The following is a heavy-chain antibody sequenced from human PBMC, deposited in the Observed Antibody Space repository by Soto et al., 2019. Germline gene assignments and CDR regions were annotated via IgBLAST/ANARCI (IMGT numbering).Heavy chain of an antibody. Sequence: GGSLRLSCAASGFTFSSYEMNWVRQAPGKGLEWISHISSSGRTINYADSVKGRFTISRDNAKNSLYLQMHSLRAEDTAVYYCARDPFDTFYYYGMDVWGQGTPVTVSS. CDR3: ARDPFDTFYYYGMDV. CDR1: GFTFSSYE. CDR2: ISSSGRTI. V-gene: IGHV3-48*03. J-gene: IGHJ6*02.